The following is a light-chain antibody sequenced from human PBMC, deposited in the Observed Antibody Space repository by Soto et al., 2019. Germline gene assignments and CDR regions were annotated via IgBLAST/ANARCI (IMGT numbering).Light chain of an antibody. CDR2: DAY. V-gene: IGKV3-11*01. CDR1: QIFRGL. J-gene: IGKJ5*01. Sequence: EVVLAQSPVTLSLSPVERATLSCRASQIFRGLLAWYQQKPGQAPRLLIYDAYNRATGIPPRFSGSGSGTAFTLTISSLEPEDSAVYYCQKRHMWPIKFGQGTRLEIK. CDR3: QKRHMWPIK.